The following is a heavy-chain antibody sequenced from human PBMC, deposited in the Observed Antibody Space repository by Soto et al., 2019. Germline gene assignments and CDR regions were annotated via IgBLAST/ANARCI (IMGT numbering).Heavy chain of an antibody. J-gene: IGHJ5*02. CDR3: AKGQWIQLYEKFDP. Sequence: PGGSLRLSCAASGFTFSSYGMHWVRQAPGKGLEWVAVISYDGSNKYYADSVKGRFTISRDNSKNTLYLQMNSLRAEDTAVYYCAKGQWIQLYEKFDPWGEGTLVTFSS. V-gene: IGHV3-30*18. CDR1: GFTFSSYG. D-gene: IGHD5-18*01. CDR2: ISYDGSNK.